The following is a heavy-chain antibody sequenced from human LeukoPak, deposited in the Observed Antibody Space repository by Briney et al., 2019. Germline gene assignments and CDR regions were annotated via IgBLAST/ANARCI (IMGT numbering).Heavy chain of an antibody. CDR3: ARDTAMVPYYFDY. D-gene: IGHD5-18*01. CDR2: IYHSGSI. Sequence: PSETLSLTCTVSGGSINSYYWSWIRQPPGKGLEWIGYIYHSGSINYNPSLKSRVAISVDTSKNQFSLKLSSVTAADTAVYYCARDTAMVPYYFDYWGQGTLVTVSS. CDR1: GGSINSYY. J-gene: IGHJ4*02. V-gene: IGHV4-59*12.